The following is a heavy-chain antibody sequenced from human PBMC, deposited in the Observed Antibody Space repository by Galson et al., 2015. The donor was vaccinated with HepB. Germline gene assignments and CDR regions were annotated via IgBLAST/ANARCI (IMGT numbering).Heavy chain of an antibody. D-gene: IGHD2-2*01. CDR1: GGTFSSYA. CDR2: IIPIFGTA. CDR3: ARDGLSEPIGGLGAVVVPAANIHYYYYGMDV. V-gene: IGHV1-69*13. Sequence: SVKVSCKASGGTFSSYAISWVRQAPGQGLEWMGGIIPIFGTANYAQKFQGRVTITADESTSTAYMELSSLRSEDTAVYYCARDGLSEPIGGLGAVVVPAANIHYYYYGMDVWGQGTTVTVSS. J-gene: IGHJ6*02.